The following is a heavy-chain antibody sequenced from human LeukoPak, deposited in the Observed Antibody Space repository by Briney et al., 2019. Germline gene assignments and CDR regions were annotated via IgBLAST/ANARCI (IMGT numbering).Heavy chain of an antibody. CDR3: AREFESRGSRWFDP. Sequence: ASVKVSCKASGYTFTGYYMHWVRQAPGQGLEWMGWISAYNGNTNYAQKLQGRVTMTTDTSTSTAYMELRSLRSDDTAVYYCAREFESRGSRWFDPWGQGTLVTVSS. CDR2: ISAYNGNT. D-gene: IGHD6-25*01. J-gene: IGHJ5*02. CDR1: GYTFTGYY. V-gene: IGHV1-18*04.